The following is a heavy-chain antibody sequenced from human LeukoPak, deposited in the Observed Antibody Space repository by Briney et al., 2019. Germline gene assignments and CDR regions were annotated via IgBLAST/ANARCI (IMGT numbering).Heavy chain of an antibody. Sequence: PGGSLRLSCAASGFTFSSYWMSWVRQAPGKGLEWVANIKQDGSEKYYVDSVKGRFTIYRDNAKNSLYLQMNSLRAEDTAVYYCASTSGWEPFNYWGQGTLVTVSS. J-gene: IGHJ4*02. D-gene: IGHD1-26*01. CDR1: GFTFSSYW. CDR2: IKQDGSEK. V-gene: IGHV3-7*01. CDR3: ASTSGWEPFNY.